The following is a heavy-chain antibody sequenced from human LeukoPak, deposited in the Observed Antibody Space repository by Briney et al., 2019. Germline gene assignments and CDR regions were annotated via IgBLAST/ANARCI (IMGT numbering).Heavy chain of an antibody. CDR3: ARDLYGSGSSSNNWFDP. CDR1: GFTFSSYE. V-gene: IGHV3-48*03. D-gene: IGHD3-10*01. J-gene: IGHJ5*02. Sequence: GGSLRLSCAASGFTFSSYEMNWVRQAPGKGLEWVSYISSSGSTIYYADSVKRRFTISRDNAKNSLYLQMNSLRAEDTAVYYCARDLYGSGSSSNNWFDPWGQGTLVTVSS. CDR2: ISSSGSTI.